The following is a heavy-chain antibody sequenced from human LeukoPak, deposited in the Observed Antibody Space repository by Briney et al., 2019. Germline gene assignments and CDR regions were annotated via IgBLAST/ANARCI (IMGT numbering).Heavy chain of an antibody. J-gene: IGHJ3*02. Sequence: SETLSLTCTVSGGSISSSSYYWGWIRQPPGKGLEWIGEIYHSGSTNYNPSLKSRVTISVDKSKNQFSLKLSSVTAADTAVYYCARESRTLAAAHDAFDIWGQGTMVTVSS. CDR3: ARESRTLAAAHDAFDI. CDR1: GGSISSSSYY. CDR2: IYHSGST. D-gene: IGHD6-13*01. V-gene: IGHV4-39*07.